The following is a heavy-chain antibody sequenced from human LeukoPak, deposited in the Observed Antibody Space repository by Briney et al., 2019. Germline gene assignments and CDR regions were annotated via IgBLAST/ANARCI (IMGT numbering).Heavy chain of an antibody. Sequence: PGGSLRLSCAASGFTFEDYGMSWVRQVAGKGLEWGAGMNRNGCRTDYADSVKGRFTISRDNAKNSVYLERNTLRAEDTALYYCARGLYCSSSNCYLYFYFDSWGQGPLVTVSS. CDR1: GFTFEDYG. J-gene: IGHJ4*02. V-gene: IGHV3-20*04. D-gene: IGHD2-2*01. CDR2: MNRNGCRT. CDR3: ARGLYCSSSNCYLYFYFDS.